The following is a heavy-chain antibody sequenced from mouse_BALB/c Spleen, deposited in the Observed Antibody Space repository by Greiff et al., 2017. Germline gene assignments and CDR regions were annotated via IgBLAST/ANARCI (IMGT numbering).Heavy chain of an antibody. CDR3: ARPFTTVVAHFDY. J-gene: IGHJ2*01. D-gene: IGHD1-1*01. Sequence: QVQLQQPGAELVMPGASVKMSCKASGYTFTDYWMHWVKQRPGQGLEWIGAIDTSDSYTSYNQKFKGKATLTVDESSSTAYMQLSSLTSEDSAVYDCARPFTTVVAHFDYWGQGTTLTVSS. V-gene: IGHV1-69*01. CDR2: IDTSDSYT. CDR1: GYTFTDYW.